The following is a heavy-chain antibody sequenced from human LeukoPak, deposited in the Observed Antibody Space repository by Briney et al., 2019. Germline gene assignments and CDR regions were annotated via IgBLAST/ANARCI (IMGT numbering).Heavy chain of an antibody. Sequence: GGSLRLSCAASGFTFSSYWMHWVRHAPGKGLVWVSRINSDGSSTSYADSVKGRFTISRDNAKNTLYLQMNSLRAEDTAVYYCARTAYRNGMDVWGQGTTVTVSS. D-gene: IGHD3-16*02. CDR3: ARTAYRNGMDV. CDR2: INSDGSST. CDR1: GFTFSSYW. J-gene: IGHJ6*02. V-gene: IGHV3-74*01.